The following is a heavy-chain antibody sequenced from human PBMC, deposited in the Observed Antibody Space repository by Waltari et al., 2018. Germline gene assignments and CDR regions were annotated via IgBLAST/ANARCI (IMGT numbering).Heavy chain of an antibody. J-gene: IGHJ4*02. CDR2: INHSGST. CDR1: GGSFSGYY. Sequence: QVQLQQWGAGLLKPSETLSLTCAVYGGSFSGYYWSWIRQPPGKGLEWIGEINHSGSTNYNPSRKSRVTISVDTSKNQFSLKLSSVTAADTAVYYCARASITMIVVVITGTGYYFDYWGQGTLVTVSS. D-gene: IGHD3-22*01. CDR3: ARASITMIVVVITGTGYYFDY. V-gene: IGHV4-34*01.